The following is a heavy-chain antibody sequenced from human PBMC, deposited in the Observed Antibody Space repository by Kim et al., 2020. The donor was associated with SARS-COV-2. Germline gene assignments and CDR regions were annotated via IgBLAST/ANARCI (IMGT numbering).Heavy chain of an antibody. Sequence: GGSLRLSCAASGFTFSSYGMHWVRQAPGKGLEWVAVISYDGSNKYYADSVKGRFTISRDNSKNTLYLQMNSLRAEDTAVYYCAKPVRKYSGSYDWFDPWG. CDR3: AKPVRKYSGSYDWFDP. J-gene: IGHJ5*02. V-gene: IGHV3-30*18. CDR2: ISYDGSNK. CDR1: GFTFSSYG. D-gene: IGHD1-26*01.